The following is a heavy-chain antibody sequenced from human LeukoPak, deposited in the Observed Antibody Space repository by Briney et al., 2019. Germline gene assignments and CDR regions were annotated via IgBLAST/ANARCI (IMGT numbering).Heavy chain of an antibody. Sequence: SETLSLTCTVSGGSVSIDIYYWSWIRQPPGEGLEWIGYLYYSGSTNYNPSLKSRVTISADTSKNQFSLKLTSVTAADTAVYYCARDRIAAAGNYYYYGMDVWGQGTTVTVAS. CDR3: ARDRIAAAGNYYYYGMDV. CDR1: GGSVSIDIYY. CDR2: LYYSGST. J-gene: IGHJ6*02. D-gene: IGHD6-13*01. V-gene: IGHV4-61*01.